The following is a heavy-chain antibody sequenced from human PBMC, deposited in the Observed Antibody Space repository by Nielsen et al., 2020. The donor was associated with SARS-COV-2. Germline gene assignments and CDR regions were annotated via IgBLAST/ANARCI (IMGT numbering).Heavy chain of an antibody. CDR1: GFTFSGYN. D-gene: IGHD6-13*01. J-gene: IGHJ2*01. CDR2: IGTAGDT. Sequence: GGSLRLSCAASGFTFSGYNMHWVRQARGGGLEWVAAIGTAGDTFYPGSVKGRFTISRDNAKNSLYLQMSSLRAGDTAVYYCARDRGDKLAAAGTFVPSWYFDLWGRGTLVTVSS. V-gene: IGHV3-13*04. CDR3: ARDRGDKLAAAGTFVPSWYFDL.